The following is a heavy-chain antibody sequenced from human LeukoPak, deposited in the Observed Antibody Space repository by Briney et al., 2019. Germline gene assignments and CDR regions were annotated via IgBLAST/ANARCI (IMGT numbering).Heavy chain of an antibody. CDR2: ISYDGSNK. J-gene: IGHJ4*02. V-gene: IGHV3-30*04. Sequence: GGSLRLSCAASGFTFSNYAMHWVRQAPGKGLEWVAVISYDGSNKYYADSVKGRFTISRDNSKNTLYLQMNSLRAEDTAVYYCARDQYSTLDYWGQGTLVTVSS. CDR1: GFTFSNYA. CDR3: ARDQYSTLDY. D-gene: IGHD6-13*01.